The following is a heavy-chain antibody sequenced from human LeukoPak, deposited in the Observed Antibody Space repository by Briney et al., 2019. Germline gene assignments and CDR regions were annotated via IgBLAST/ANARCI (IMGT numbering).Heavy chain of an antibody. J-gene: IGHJ4*02. CDR1: GFTFSTYW. CDR3: ARAPGWVVVPAAPDY. V-gene: IGHV3-7*01. D-gene: IGHD2-2*01. CDR2: IRPDGSEK. Sequence: GGSLRLSCAASGFTFSTYWMSWVRQAPGKGLEWVANIRPDGSEKYYVDSVKGRLTISRDNAKNSLFLQMNSLRGEDTAVYYCARAPGWVVVPAAPDYWGQGTLVTVSS.